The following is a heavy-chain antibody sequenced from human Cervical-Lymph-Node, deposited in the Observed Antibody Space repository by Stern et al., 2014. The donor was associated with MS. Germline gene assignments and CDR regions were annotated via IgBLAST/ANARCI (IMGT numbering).Heavy chain of an antibody. CDR2: INPSGGST. CDR3: ARVGWELLDAFDI. J-gene: IGHJ3*02. D-gene: IGHD1-26*01. CDR1: GYTFTSYY. V-gene: IGHV1-46*01. Sequence: QVQLVQSGAEVKKPGASVKVSCKASGYTFTSYYMHWVRQAPGQWLEWMGIINPSGGSTSYAQKFQGRVTMTRDTSTSTVYMELSSLRSEDTAVYYCARVGWELLDAFDIWGQGTMVTVSS.